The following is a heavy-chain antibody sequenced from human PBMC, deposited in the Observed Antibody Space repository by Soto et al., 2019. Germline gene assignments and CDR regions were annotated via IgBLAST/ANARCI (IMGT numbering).Heavy chain of an antibody. V-gene: IGHV4-31*03. CDR3: ARLRPQITYSYCYLSPWYPDY. J-gene: IGHJ4*02. CDR1: GGSISSGGYY. D-gene: IGHD5-18*01. CDR2: IYYSGST. Sequence: PSETLSLPCTVSGGSISSGGYYWSWIRQHPGKGLEWIGYIYYSGSTYYNPSLKSRVTISVDTSKNQFSLKLSSVTAADTAVYYCARLRPQITYSYCYLSPWYPDYLGQGTLVTVSS.